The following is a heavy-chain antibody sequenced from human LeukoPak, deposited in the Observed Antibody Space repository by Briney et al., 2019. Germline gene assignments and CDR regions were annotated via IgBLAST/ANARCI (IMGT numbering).Heavy chain of an antibody. D-gene: IGHD3-10*01. J-gene: IGHJ3*02. CDR1: AFSFSDYN. CDR2: ITSSGSYI. CDR3: AKDLRGGWGRIINAFDI. Sequence: PGGSLRLSCAASAFSFSDYNMNWVRQAPGKGLEWVSSITSSGSYIYYADSVKGRFTISRDNAKNSLYLQMNSLRAEDTAVYYCAKDLRGGWGRIINAFDIWGQGTMVTVSS. V-gene: IGHV3-21*04.